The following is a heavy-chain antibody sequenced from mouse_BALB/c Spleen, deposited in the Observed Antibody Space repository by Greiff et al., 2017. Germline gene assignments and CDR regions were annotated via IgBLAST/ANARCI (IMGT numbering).Heavy chain of an antibody. Sequence: EVHLVESGGGLVQPGGSRKLSCAASGFTFSSFGMHWVRQAPEKGLEWVAYISSGSSTIYYADTVKGRFTISRDNPKNTLFLQMTSLRSEDTAMYYCARTITTVVAPYFDVWGAGTTVTVSS. CDR3: ARTITTVVAPYFDV. CDR2: ISSGSSTI. J-gene: IGHJ1*01. CDR1: GFTFSSFG. D-gene: IGHD1-1*01. V-gene: IGHV5-17*02.